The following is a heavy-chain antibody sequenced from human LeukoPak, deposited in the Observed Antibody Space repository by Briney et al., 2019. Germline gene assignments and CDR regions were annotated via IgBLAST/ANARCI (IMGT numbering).Heavy chain of an antibody. J-gene: IGHJ3*02. CDR2: IYPGDSDT. Sequence: GESLKISCKGSGYSFTSYWIGWVRQMPGKGLEWMGIIYPGDSDTTYSPSFQGQVTISADRSISTAYLQWSSLKASDTTMYYCARREDTLGIAFDIWGQGTMVTVSS. D-gene: IGHD7-27*01. CDR3: ARREDTLGIAFDI. V-gene: IGHV5-51*01. CDR1: GYSFTSYW.